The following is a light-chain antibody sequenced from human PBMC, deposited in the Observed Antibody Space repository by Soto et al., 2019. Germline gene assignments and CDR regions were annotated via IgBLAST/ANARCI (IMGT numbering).Light chain of an antibody. CDR2: SNN. V-gene: IGLV1-44*01. J-gene: IGLJ3*02. Sequence: QSVLTQPPSASGTPGQRVTISCSGSGSDIGSNTVNWYQQLPGTAPKLLIYSNNQWPSGVPDRFSGSKSGTSASLAISGLQSEDEADYYCAAWDDSLNAGVFGGGTKLTVL. CDR1: GSDIGSNT. CDR3: AAWDDSLNAGV.